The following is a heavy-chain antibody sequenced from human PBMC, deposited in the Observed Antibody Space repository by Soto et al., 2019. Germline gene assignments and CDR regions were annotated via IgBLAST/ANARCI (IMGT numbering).Heavy chain of an antibody. CDR3: ARDGYDFWSGSIYGMDV. CDR2: IYYSGST. V-gene: IGHV4-30-4*01. CDR1: GGSISSGDYY. Sequence: QVQLQESGPGLVKPSQTLSLICTVSGGSISSGDYYWSWIRQPPGKGLEWIGYIYYSGSTYYNPSLKSRVTISVDTSKNQFSLKLSSVTAADTAVYYCARDGYDFWSGSIYGMDVWGQGTTVTVSS. J-gene: IGHJ6*02. D-gene: IGHD3-3*01.